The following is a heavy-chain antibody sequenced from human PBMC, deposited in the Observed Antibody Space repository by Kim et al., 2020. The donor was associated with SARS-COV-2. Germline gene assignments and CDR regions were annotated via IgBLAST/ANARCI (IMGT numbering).Heavy chain of an antibody. J-gene: IGHJ6*02. Sequence: GGSLRLSCAASGFTFSSYSMNWVRQAPGKGLEWVSSISSSSSYIYYADSVKGRFTISRDNAKNSLYLQMNSLRAEDTAVYYCARDTRSITGIFVYYYGMDVWGQGTTVTVSS. CDR2: ISSSSSYI. CDR3: ARDTRSITGIFVYYYGMDV. CDR1: GFTFSSYS. V-gene: IGHV3-21*01. D-gene: IGHD1-20*01.